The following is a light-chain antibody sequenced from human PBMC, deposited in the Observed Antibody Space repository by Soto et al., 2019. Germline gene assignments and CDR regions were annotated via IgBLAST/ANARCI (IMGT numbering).Light chain of an antibody. Sequence: IGLTQSPCAVSLSPGERATLSCRTSQSVSSSYLAWYQQKPGQAPRLLIYGASSRATGIPGRFSGSGSGTDFTLTISRLEPEDFAVYYCQQYGSSPQTFGQGTKV. CDR1: QSVSSSY. V-gene: IGKV3-20*01. J-gene: IGKJ1*01. CDR2: GAS. CDR3: QQYGSSPQT.